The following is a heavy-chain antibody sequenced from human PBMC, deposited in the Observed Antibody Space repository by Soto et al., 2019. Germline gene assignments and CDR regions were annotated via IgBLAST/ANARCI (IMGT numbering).Heavy chain of an antibody. CDR2: ISSANAYI. CDR1: GFTFSSYS. J-gene: IGHJ4*02. D-gene: IGHD3-10*01. Sequence: GESLKISCVASGFTFSSYSVNWVRQAPGMGLEWVSSISSANAYIYYADSVKGRFTISRDNSKNTLYLQMNSLRAEDTAVYYCASGPGVKYYHGSGSYDYWGQGTLVTVSS. CDR3: ASGPGVKYYHGSGSYDY. V-gene: IGHV3-21*04.